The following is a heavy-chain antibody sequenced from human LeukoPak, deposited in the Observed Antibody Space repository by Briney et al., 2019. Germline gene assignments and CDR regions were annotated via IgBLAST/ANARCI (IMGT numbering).Heavy chain of an antibody. V-gene: IGHV3-48*03. J-gene: IGHJ4*02. CDR3: ARIITTIMDY. D-gene: IGHD5-12*01. CDR1: GFTFNNYE. Sequence: GGSLTLFCAASGFTFNNYEMKWVRQAAGRWLEFVSYISRSGSTIYYADSVKGRFTISRENAKNTLYLKMNSPRADHTAVYYCARIITTIMDYWGQGNLVTVSS. CDR2: ISRSGSTI.